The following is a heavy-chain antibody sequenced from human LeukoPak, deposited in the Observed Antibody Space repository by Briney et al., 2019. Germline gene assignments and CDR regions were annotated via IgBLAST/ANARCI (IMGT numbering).Heavy chain of an antibody. CDR3: AKDLGSAITSALVLDV. D-gene: IGHD2-15*01. CDR1: GFTFDDYA. V-gene: IGHV3-9*01. Sequence: GGSLRLSCATSGFTFDDYAMHWVRQAPGKGLEWVSGITWNRDNIGYGDSVKGRFTISRDNVKSAFYLQMNSLRPEDTALNYCAKDLGSAITSALVLDVWGQGTTVIVSS. CDR2: ITWNRDNI. J-gene: IGHJ6*02.